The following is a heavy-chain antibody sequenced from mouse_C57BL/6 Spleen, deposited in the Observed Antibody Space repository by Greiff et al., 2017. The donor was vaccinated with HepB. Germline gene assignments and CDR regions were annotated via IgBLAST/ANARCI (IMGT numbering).Heavy chain of an antibody. Sequence: VQLQQPGAELVRPGSSVKLSCKASGYTFTSYWMHWVKQRPIQGLEWIGNIDPSDSETHYNQKFKDKATLTVDKSSSTAYMQLSSLTSEESAVYYCARSGYSNSYWYFDVWGTGTTVTVSS. CDR1: GYTFTSYW. D-gene: IGHD2-5*01. J-gene: IGHJ1*03. CDR3: ARSGYSNSYWYFDV. CDR2: IDPSDSET. V-gene: IGHV1-52*01.